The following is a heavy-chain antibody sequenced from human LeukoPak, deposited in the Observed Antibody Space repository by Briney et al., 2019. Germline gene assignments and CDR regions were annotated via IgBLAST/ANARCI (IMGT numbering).Heavy chain of an antibody. Sequence: GGSLRLSCAASGFPFRNYCMHCVRHSPGKGLVWVSRIKSGGSSTHYADSVKGRFTIFRDNAKNTLYLKMNSLRAEDTAVYYCASSRYTNNWAYWGQGTLVTVSS. CDR3: ASSRYTNNWAY. J-gene: IGHJ4*02. V-gene: IGHV3-74*01. CDR1: GFPFRNYC. D-gene: IGHD3-16*02. CDR2: IKSGGSST.